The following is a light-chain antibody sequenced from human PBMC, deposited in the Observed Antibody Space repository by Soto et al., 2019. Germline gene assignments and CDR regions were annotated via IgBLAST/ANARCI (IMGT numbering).Light chain of an antibody. CDR2: DVS. V-gene: IGLV2-14*03. Sequence: QSALTQPASVSGSPGQSITSSCTGTSSDVGAYTFVSWYQQHPDKVPKLMIFDVSRRPSGVSDRFSSSKSGNTASLTISGLQPEDEADYYCSSYTSSSTHVFGSGTKVTVL. CDR3: SSYTSSSTHV. CDR1: SSDVGAYTF. J-gene: IGLJ1*01.